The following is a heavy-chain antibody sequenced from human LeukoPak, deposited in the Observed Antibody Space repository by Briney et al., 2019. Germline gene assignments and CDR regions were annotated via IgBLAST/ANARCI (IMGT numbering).Heavy chain of an antibody. V-gene: IGHV4-4*02. Sequence: SETLSLTCAVSGAFISSNNWWSWVRQPPGKGLEWMGEIYHSGSTNYNPSLKSRVTISVDKSRNHFSLNLSSVTAADTAMYYCARVDLAVPGAGLGNWGQGTLVTVSS. CDR3: ARVDLAVPGAGLGN. CDR2: IYHSGST. D-gene: IGHD3-16*01. J-gene: IGHJ4*02. CDR1: GAFISSNNW.